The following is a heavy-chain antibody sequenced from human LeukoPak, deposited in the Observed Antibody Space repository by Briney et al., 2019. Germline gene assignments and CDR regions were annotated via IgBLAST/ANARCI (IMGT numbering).Heavy chain of an antibody. D-gene: IGHD6-19*01. CDR1: GYSISSGYY. CDR3: LGVAVAGTGEY. J-gene: IGHJ4*02. CDR2: IYYSGST. V-gene: IGHV4-38-2*02. Sequence: SETLSLTCTVSGYSISSGYYWGWIRQPPGKGLEWIGSIYYSGSTYYNPSLKSRVTISVDTSKNQFSLKLSSVTAADTAVYYCLGVAVAGTGEYWGQGTLVTVSS.